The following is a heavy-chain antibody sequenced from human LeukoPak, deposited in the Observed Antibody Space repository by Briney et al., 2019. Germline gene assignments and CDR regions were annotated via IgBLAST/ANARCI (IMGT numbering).Heavy chain of an antibody. D-gene: IGHD3-16*02. Sequence: PGGSLRLSCAASGFTFSSYWMSWVRQGPGKGLEWVANIKQDGSEKYYVDSVKGRFTISRDNAKNSLYLQMNSLRAEDTAVYYCAREGYDYVWGSYRYSYFDYWGQGTLVTVSS. CDR3: AREGYDYVWGSYRYSYFDY. J-gene: IGHJ4*02. CDR1: GFTFSSYW. CDR2: IKQDGSEK. V-gene: IGHV3-7*01.